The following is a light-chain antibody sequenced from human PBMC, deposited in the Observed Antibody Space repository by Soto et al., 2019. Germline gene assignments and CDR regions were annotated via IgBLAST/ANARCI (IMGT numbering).Light chain of an antibody. Sequence: EIVLTQSPGTLSVSPGDRVTLSCRASQSISINLAWYQHKPGQAPRLLIHGASTRATGVPARISGSGSGTEFTLTISSLEPEDFAVYYCHQRGSWPRGTFGQGTKVDIK. J-gene: IGKJ1*01. CDR1: QSISIN. V-gene: IGKV3D-15*01. CDR2: GAS. CDR3: HQRGSWPRGT.